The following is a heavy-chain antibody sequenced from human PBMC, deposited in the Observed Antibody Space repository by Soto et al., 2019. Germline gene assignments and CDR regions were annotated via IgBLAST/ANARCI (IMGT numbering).Heavy chain of an antibody. CDR3: SITRHYHGAAFDS. V-gene: IGHV5-51*01. D-gene: IGHD3-10*01. CDR2: IYPGDSET. J-gene: IGHJ4*01. CDR1: AYTFSNYY. Sequence: VESLKISCNGSAYTFSNYYIGCFRQMAGKVLEWMGIIYPGDSETTYSPSFQGQVTFSVDKSLNTAYLQWSSLKASDTAIYYCSITRHYHGAAFDSWGHGTLVTVSS.